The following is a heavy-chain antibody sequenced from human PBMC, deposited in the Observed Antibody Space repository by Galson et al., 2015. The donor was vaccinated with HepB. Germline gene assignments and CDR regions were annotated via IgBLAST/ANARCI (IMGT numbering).Heavy chain of an antibody. V-gene: IGHV4-34*01. Sequence: LSLTCTVYGGAFSDNYWSWIRQSPSYGLEWIGETNHRGSTNYNPSLKSRVAISADTSNNQFSLKLSSVTAADTAVYYCARDSSGSGHYSNWHFDLWGRGTLVTVSS. J-gene: IGHJ2*01. D-gene: IGHD3-10*01. CDR2: TNHRGST. CDR3: ARDSSGSGHYSNWHFDL. CDR1: GGAFSDNY.